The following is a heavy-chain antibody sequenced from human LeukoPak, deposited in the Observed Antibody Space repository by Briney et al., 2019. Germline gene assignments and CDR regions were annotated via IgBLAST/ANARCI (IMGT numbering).Heavy chain of an antibody. CDR3: SRENGAFSPFGY. Sequence: PSVTLSLTCGVSGGSISNTNWRSWVRQPPGQGLEGIGEIPLTRLTHSNPSRESRVTVSLDKSNNQLSLNLTSVTAADTAVYYCSRENGAFSPFGYWGQGTLVTVLS. D-gene: IGHD2-8*01. CDR2: IPLTRLT. J-gene: IGHJ4*02. V-gene: IGHV4-4*02. CDR1: GGSISNTNW.